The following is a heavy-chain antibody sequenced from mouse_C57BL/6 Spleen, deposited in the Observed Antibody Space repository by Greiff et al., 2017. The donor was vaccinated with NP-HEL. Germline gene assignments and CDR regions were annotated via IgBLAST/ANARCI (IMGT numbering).Heavy chain of an antibody. CDR2: IDPNSGGT. J-gene: IGHJ4*01. CDR1: GYTFTSYW. V-gene: IGHV1-72*01. Sequence: QSCKASGYTFTSYWMHWVKQRPGRGLEWIGRIDPNSGGTKYNEKFKSKATLTVDKPSSTAYMQLSSLTSEDSAVYYCARTHYYGSSRYAMDYWGQGTSVTVSS. D-gene: IGHD1-1*01. CDR3: ARTHYYGSSRYAMDY.